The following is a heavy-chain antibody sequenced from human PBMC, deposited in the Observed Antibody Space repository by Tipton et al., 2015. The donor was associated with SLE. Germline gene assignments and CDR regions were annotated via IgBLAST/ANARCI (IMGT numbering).Heavy chain of an antibody. D-gene: IGHD3-16*01. CDR2: INYSGTT. Sequence: TLSLTCTVSGDSISNNNYYWGWIRQPPGKGLEWIGNINYSGTTYYNPSLKTRVTVSVDASRIQFSLSLTSVTAADTAVYYCARAIGANYFHFWGQGILVTVSS. J-gene: IGHJ4*02. CDR1: GDSISNNNYY. V-gene: IGHV4-39*07. CDR3: ARAIGANYFHF.